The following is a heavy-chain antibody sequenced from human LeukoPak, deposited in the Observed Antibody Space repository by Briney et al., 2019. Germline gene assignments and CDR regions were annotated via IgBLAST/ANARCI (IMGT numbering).Heavy chain of an antibody. D-gene: IGHD3-16*01. Sequence: ASVKVSCKASGHTFTSYGISWVRQAPGQGLEWMGWISAYNGNTNYAQKLQGRVTMTTDTSTSTAYMELRSLRSDDTAVYYCAREYTGDYYYYYGMDVWGQGTTVTVSS. J-gene: IGHJ6*02. CDR2: ISAYNGNT. CDR1: GHTFTSYG. V-gene: IGHV1-18*01. CDR3: AREYTGDYYYYYGMDV.